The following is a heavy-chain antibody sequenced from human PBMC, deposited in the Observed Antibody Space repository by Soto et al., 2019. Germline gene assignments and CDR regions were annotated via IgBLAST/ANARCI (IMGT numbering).Heavy chain of an antibody. CDR3: ARHGHITIFGVVISPMDV. CDR2: IYYSGST. Sequence: SETLSLTCTVSGGSISSSSYYWGWIRQPPGKGLEWIGRIYYSGSTYYNPSLKSRVTISVDTSKNHFSLKLSSVTAADTAVYYCARHGHITIFGVVISPMDVWGKGTTVTVSS. CDR1: GGSISSSSYY. J-gene: IGHJ6*03. D-gene: IGHD3-3*01. V-gene: IGHV4-39*01.